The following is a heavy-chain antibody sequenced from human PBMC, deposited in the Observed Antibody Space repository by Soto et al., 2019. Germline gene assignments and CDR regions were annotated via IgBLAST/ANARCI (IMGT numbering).Heavy chain of an antibody. Sequence: PSETLSLTCTVSGGSISSGGYYWSWIRQHPGKGLEWIGYIYYSGSTYYNPSLKSRVTISVDTSKNQFSLKLSSVTAADTAVYYCARSRGVTTYYYYGMDVWGQGTTVTVSS. D-gene: IGHD1-1*01. CDR2: IYYSGST. CDR1: GGSISSGGYY. CDR3: ARSRGVTTYYYYGMDV. J-gene: IGHJ6*02. V-gene: IGHV4-31*03.